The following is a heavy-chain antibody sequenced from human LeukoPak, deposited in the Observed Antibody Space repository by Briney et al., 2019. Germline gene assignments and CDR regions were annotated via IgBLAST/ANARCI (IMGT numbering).Heavy chain of an antibody. Sequence: SETLSLTCTVSGGSISSSSYYWGWIRQPPGKGLEWIGSIYYSGSTYYNPSLKSRVTISVDTSKNQFPLKLSSVTAADTAVYYCARGYYGSSGYSDAFDIWGQGTMVTVSS. CDR3: ARGYYGSSGYSDAFDI. CDR2: IYYSGST. J-gene: IGHJ3*02. D-gene: IGHD3-22*01. V-gene: IGHV4-39*06. CDR1: GGSISSSSYY.